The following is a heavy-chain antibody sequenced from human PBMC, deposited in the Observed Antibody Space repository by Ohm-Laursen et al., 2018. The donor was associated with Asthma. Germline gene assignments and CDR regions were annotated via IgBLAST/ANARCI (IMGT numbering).Heavy chain of an antibody. V-gene: IGHV4-39*07. Sequence: SDTLSLTCTVSGDSISSGGYYWGWIRQPPGKGLEWIGSIYYSGSTYYNPSLKSRVTISVDTSKNQFSLKLSSVTAADTAVYYCARAPSVTRYDILTGYSLFDYWGQGTLVTVSS. D-gene: IGHD3-9*01. CDR1: GDSISSGGYY. CDR3: ARAPSVTRYDILTGYSLFDY. CDR2: IYYSGST. J-gene: IGHJ4*02.